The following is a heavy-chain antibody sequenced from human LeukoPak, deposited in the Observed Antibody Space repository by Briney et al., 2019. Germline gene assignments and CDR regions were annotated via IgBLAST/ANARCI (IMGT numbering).Heavy chain of an antibody. CDR3: AKDNKYYYDSSGYYFDY. CDR1: GFTFSSYG. Sequence: GGSLRLSCAASGFTFSSYGMSWVRQAPGKGPEWVSAISGSGGSTYYADSVKGRFTISRDNSKNTLYLQMNSLRAEDTAVYYCAKDNKYYYDSSGYYFDYWGQGTLVTVSS. J-gene: IGHJ4*02. CDR2: ISGSGGST. D-gene: IGHD3-22*01. V-gene: IGHV3-23*01.